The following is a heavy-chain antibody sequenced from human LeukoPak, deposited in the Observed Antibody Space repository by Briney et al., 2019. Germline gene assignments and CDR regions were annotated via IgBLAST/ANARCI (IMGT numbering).Heavy chain of an antibody. J-gene: IGHJ4*02. CDR3: ARLAAAAPGFDY. D-gene: IGHD6-13*01. CDR2: IIPIFGTA. V-gene: IGHV1-69*05. Sequence: SVKVSCKASGGTFSSYAISWVRQAPGQGLEWMGRIIPIFGTANYAQKFQGRVTITTDESTGTAYMELSSLRSEDTAVYYCARLAAAAPGFDYWGQGTLVTVSS. CDR1: GGTFSSYA.